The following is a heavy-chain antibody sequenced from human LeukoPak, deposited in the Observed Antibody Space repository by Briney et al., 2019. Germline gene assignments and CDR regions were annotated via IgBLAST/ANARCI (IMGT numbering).Heavy chain of an antibody. Sequence: GGSLRLSCAASGFTFSSYAMSWVRHAPGKALEWVSGISGGGSSTYYADSVKGRLTISRDNSRNTLYVQMNSLRADDTAVYYCAKWTFGTSSFDSWGQGTLVTVSS. CDR2: ISGGGSST. D-gene: IGHD6-6*01. J-gene: IGHJ4*02. CDR1: GFTFSSYA. V-gene: IGHV3-23*01. CDR3: AKWTFGTSSFDS.